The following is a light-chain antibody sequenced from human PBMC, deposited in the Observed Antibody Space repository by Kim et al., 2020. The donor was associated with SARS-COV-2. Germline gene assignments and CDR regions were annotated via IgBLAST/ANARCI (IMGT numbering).Light chain of an antibody. V-gene: IGKV1-33*01. J-gene: IGKJ2*01. CDR1: QVISNY. Sequence: LSASVGDRVTITCRASQVISNYLNWYQQKPGKAPKLLIYDTSNLETGVPSRFSGSGSGTDFTFTITSLQPEYIATYYCQQYDNPYTFGQGTKLEI. CDR3: QQYDNPYT. CDR2: DTS.